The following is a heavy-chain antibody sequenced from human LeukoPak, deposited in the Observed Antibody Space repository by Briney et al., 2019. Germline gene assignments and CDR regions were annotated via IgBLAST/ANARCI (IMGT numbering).Heavy chain of an antibody. CDR1: GGSISSSSYS. D-gene: IGHD3-22*01. V-gene: IGHV4-39*07. Sequence: SETLSLTCTVSGGSISSSSYSWGWIRQPPGKGLEWIGNIYYTGSTYYNPSLKSRVTISVDTSKNQFSLKLSSVTAADTALYYCARANYYDNSGYSRGAFDIWGPGTMVTVSS. J-gene: IGHJ3*02. CDR3: ARANYYDNSGYSRGAFDI. CDR2: IYYTGST.